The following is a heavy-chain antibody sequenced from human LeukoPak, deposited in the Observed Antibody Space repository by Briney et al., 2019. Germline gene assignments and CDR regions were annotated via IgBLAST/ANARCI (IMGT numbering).Heavy chain of an antibody. V-gene: IGHV4-59*01. D-gene: IGHD2-21*01. J-gene: IGHJ6*03. CDR3: ARGSRIRYYYYYYMDV. CDR2: IYYSGST. Sequence: SETLSLTCTVSGGSTSSYYWSWIRQPPGKGLEGIGYIYYSGSTNYNPSLKSRVTISVTTSKNRFSLKLSSVTAADTAVYYCARGSRIRYYYYYYMDVWGKGTTVTVSS. CDR1: GGSTSSYY.